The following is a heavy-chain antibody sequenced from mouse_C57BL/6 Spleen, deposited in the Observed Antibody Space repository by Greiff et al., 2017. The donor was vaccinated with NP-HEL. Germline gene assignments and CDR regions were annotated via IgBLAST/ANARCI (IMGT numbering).Heavy chain of an antibody. CDR3: ARWGYGSSFDV. V-gene: IGHV1-61*01. CDR2: IYPSDSET. D-gene: IGHD1-1*01. CDR1: SYTFTSYW. Sequence: QVHVKQPGAELVRPGSSVKLSCKASSYTFTSYWMDWVKQRPGQGLEWIGNIYPSDSETHYNQKFKDKATLTVDKSSSTAYMQLSSLTSEDSAVYYCARWGYGSSFDVWGTGTTVTVSS. J-gene: IGHJ1*03.